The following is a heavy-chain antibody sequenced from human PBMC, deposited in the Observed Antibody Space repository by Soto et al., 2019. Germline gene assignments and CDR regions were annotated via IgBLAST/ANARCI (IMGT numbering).Heavy chain of an antibody. V-gene: IGHV3-30*18. Sequence: GESLKISCAASGFSFSSYGMHWVRQAPGKGLEWVAVISYDGSNKYYADSVKGRFTISRDNSKNTLYLQMNSLRAEDTAVYYCAKDLSAHYYYGMDVWGQGTTVTVSS. CDR1: GFSFSSYG. CDR2: ISYDGSNK. J-gene: IGHJ6*02. CDR3: AKDLSAHYYYGMDV. D-gene: IGHD3-16*02.